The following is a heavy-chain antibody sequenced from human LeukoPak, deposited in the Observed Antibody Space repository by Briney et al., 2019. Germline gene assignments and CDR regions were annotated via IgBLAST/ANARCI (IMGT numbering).Heavy chain of an antibody. V-gene: IGHV3-30*02. J-gene: IGHJ4*02. Sequence: AGGSLRLSCAASGFTFSSYGMHWVRQAPGKGLEWVAFIRYDGSNKYYADSVKGRFTISRDNSKNTLYLQMNSLRAEDTAVYYCAREPYYYDSSGEHFDYWGQGTLVTVSS. CDR2: IRYDGSNK. CDR3: AREPYYYDSSGEHFDY. D-gene: IGHD3-22*01. CDR1: GFTFSSYG.